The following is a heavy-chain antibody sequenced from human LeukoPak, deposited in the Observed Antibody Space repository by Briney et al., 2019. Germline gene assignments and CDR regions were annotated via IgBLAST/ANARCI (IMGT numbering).Heavy chain of an antibody. V-gene: IGHV3-9*01. Sequence: GGSLRLSCAASGFTFDDYAMHWGRQAPGKGLEWVSGISWNSGSIGYADSVKGRFTISRDNAKNSLYLQMNSLRAEDTALYYCAKGRYGSGSSNSDYWGQGTLVTVSS. J-gene: IGHJ4*02. CDR3: AKGRYGSGSSNSDY. CDR1: GFTFDDYA. CDR2: ISWNSGSI. D-gene: IGHD3-10*01.